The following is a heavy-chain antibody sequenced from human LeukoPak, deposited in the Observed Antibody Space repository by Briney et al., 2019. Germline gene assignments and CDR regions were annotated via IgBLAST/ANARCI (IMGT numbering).Heavy chain of an antibody. CDR2: IYSSGST. D-gene: IGHD3-3*01. V-gene: IGHV4-4*07. CDR1: GGSISSYF. J-gene: IGHJ4*02. Sequence: SETLSLTCTVSGGSISSYFWTWIRQPAGKGLEWIGRIYSSGSTNYNPSLKSRVTISVDTSKNQFSLKLSSVTAADTAVYYCARIPSRFGVVSKGFDYWGQGTLVTVSS. CDR3: ARIPSRFGVVSKGFDY.